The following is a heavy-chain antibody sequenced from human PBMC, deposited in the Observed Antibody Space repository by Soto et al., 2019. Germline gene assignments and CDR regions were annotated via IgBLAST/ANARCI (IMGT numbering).Heavy chain of an antibody. CDR2: IYWDDNT. CDR3: AHRIMARSPWDV. Sequence: QITLKESGPTLVKPTETLTLTCAFSGFSFSTTGEGVGWIRQPPGKALEWLALIYWDDNTRYNPSLQRRLNITKDTSKNPVVLRMTNMYPVDTATYYCAHRIMARSPWDVWGQGTTVTVSS. CDR1: GFSFSTTGEG. V-gene: IGHV2-5*02. J-gene: IGHJ6*02.